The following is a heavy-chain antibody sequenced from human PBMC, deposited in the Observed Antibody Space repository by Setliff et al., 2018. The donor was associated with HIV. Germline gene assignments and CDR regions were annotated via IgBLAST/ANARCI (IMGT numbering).Heavy chain of an antibody. CDR3: ARDPYGITTRDWYFDL. J-gene: IGHJ2*01. CDR2: IYHSGST. CDR1: GESFSGFY. D-gene: IGHD3-10*01. Sequence: SETLSLTCAVYGESFSGFYWTWIRQPPGKGLEWIGSIYHSGSTYYNPSLKSRVTISVDTSKNQFSLKLSSVTAADTAVYYCARDPYGITTRDWYFDLWGRGTLVTVSS. V-gene: IGHV4-34*01.